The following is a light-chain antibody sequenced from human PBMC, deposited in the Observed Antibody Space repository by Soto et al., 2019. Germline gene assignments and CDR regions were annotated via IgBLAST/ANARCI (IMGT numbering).Light chain of an antibody. V-gene: IGLV1-40*01. CDR2: DNS. J-gene: IGLJ2*01. CDR3: QSYDSSLNGYVV. CDR1: SSNFGAGYD. Sequence: QLVLTQPPSVSGAPGQRVTISCTGSSSNFGAGYDVHWYQQLPGTAPRLLIYDNSNRPSGVPDRFSGSKSGTSASLAITGLQAEDEADYYCQSYDSSLNGYVVFGGGTKVTVL.